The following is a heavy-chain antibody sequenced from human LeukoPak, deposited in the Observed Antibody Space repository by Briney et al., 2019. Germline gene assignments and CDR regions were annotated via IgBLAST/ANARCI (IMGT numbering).Heavy chain of an antibody. CDR2: YSGGST. CDR1: GFTVSSNY. Sequence: PGGSLRLSCAASGFTVSSNYMSWVRQAPGKGLEWVSVYSGGSTYYADSVKGRFTISRDKSKNTLYLQMNSLRAEDTAVYYCARTKYYYYSMDVWGKGTTVTVSS. J-gene: IGHJ6*04. V-gene: IGHV3-53*01. CDR3: ARTKYYYYSMDV. D-gene: IGHD2-8*01.